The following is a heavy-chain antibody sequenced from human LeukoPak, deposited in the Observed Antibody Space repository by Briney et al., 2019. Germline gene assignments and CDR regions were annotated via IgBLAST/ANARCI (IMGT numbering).Heavy chain of an antibody. CDR3: ARDDDWNYEDY. Sequence: GGSLRLSCAASGFPFINAWMSWVRQAPGKGLQWVANIKQDGSEKYYVDSVKGRFAISRDNAKKSLYLQMNSLRAEDTAVYYCARDDDWNYEDYWGQGILVTVSS. CDR2: IKQDGSEK. J-gene: IGHJ4*02. V-gene: IGHV3-7*01. CDR1: GFPFINAW. D-gene: IGHD1-7*01.